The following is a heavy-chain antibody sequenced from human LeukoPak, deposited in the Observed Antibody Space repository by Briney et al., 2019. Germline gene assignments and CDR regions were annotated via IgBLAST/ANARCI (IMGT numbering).Heavy chain of an antibody. CDR3: ARDLYCSGGSCSGWFDP. CDR1: GYTFTGYY. D-gene: IGHD2-15*01. CDR2: ISAYNGNT. Sequence: GASVKVSCKPSGYTFTGYYIQWVRQAPGQGLEWMGWISAYNGNTNYAQKLQGRVTMTTDTSTSTAYMELRSLRSDDTAVYYCARDLYCSGGSCSGWFDPWGQGTLVTVSS. V-gene: IGHV1-18*04. J-gene: IGHJ5*02.